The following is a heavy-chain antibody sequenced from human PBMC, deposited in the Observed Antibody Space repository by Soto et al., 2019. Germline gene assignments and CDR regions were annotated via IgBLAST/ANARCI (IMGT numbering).Heavy chain of an antibody. CDR1: GGSISSYY. CDR2: IYYSGST. J-gene: IGHJ6*03. D-gene: IGHD3-10*01. V-gene: IGHV4-59*08. CDR3: GRLSTMVRGGHTYYYYYMDV. Sequence: SETLSLTCTVSGGSISSYYWSWIRQPPGKGLEWIGYIYYSGSTNYNPSLKSRVTISVDTSKNQFSLKLSSVTAADTAVYYCGRLSTMVRGGHTYYYYYMDVWGKGTTVTVSS.